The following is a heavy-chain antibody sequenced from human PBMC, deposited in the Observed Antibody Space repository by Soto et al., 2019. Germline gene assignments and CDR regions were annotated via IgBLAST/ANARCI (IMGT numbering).Heavy chain of an antibody. CDR2: IYWDDDK. Sequence: QITLKESGPTLVIPTQTLTLTCTFSGFSLSTSGVGVGWIRQPPGKALEWLALIYWDDDKRYNPSLKTRLTITTETSKNQVVLTMTNMDPVDTATYYCAYRQEYRNSWKSGWFDPWGQGTLVTVSS. J-gene: IGHJ5*02. CDR3: AYRQEYRNSWKSGWFDP. CDR1: GFSLSTSGVG. V-gene: IGHV2-5*02. D-gene: IGHD6-13*01.